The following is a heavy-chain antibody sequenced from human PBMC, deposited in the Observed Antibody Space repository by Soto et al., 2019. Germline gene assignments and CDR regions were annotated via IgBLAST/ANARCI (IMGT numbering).Heavy chain of an antibody. V-gene: IGHV4-4*01. CDR1: GDSITGYSW. CDR2: IYHTGSA. D-gene: IGHD3-10*01. Sequence: GSLSPTCSCSGDSITGYSWWSWVLQSPGKGLAWVGEIYHTGSATYNPSLESRVTMSLDKSKNQFSLEVRAVTAADTAVVGGSDRQVLEEYHCELYGWG. J-gene: IGHJ1*01. CDR3: SDRQVLEEYHCELYG.